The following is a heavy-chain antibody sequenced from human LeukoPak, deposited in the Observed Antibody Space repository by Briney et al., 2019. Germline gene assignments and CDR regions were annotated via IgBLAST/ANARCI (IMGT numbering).Heavy chain of an antibody. CDR3: AGARTYYYDSSGLGVGAFDI. D-gene: IGHD3-22*01. Sequence: PSGTLSLTCAVSGGSISSGGYSWSWIRQPPGKGLEWIGYIYHSGSTYYNPSLKSRVTISVDRSKNQFSLKLSSVTAADTAVYYCAGARTYYYDSSGLGVGAFDIWGQGTMVTVSS. CDR1: GGSISSGGYS. CDR2: IYHSGST. V-gene: IGHV4-30-2*01. J-gene: IGHJ3*02.